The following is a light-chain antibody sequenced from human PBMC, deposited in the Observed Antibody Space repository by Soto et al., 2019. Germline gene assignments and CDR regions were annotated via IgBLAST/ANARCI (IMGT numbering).Light chain of an antibody. CDR1: QSVSTY. V-gene: IGKV3-11*01. Sequence: EIVSTQFPATLSSSPGERATLSCRASQSVSTYVAWYQQKPGQAPRLLIYDASTRATGIPARFSGGGAGTDFTLPISNLEPEDIGVYFCQQRSNWQSTFGGGTKVDIK. J-gene: IGKJ4*01. CDR3: QQRSNWQST. CDR2: DAS.